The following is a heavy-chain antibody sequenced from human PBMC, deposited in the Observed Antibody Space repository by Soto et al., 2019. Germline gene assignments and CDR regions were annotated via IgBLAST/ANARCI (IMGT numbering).Heavy chain of an antibody. CDR1: GGTFSSYA. D-gene: IGHD3-3*01. J-gene: IGHJ5*02. CDR2: IIPIFGTA. CDR3: ARNIRSTYYDFWSGSINWFDP. Sequence: SVKVPCKASGGTFSSYAISWVRQAPGQGLEWMGGIIPIFGTANYAQKFQGRVTITADKSTSTAYMELSSLRSEDTAVYYCARNIRSTYYDFWSGSINWFDPWGQGTQVTVSS. V-gene: IGHV1-69*06.